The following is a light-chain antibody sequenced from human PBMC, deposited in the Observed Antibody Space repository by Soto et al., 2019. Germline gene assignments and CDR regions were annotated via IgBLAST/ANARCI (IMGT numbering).Light chain of an antibody. CDR1: QSVSSY. J-gene: IGKJ4*01. CDR3: QQRSNWPPRT. CDR2: DAS. V-gene: IGKV3-11*01. Sequence: EIVLTQSPGTLSLSPGERATLSCRASQSVSSYLAWYQQKPGQAPRLLIYDASNRATGIPARFSGSGSGTDFTLTISSLEPEDFAVYYCQQRSNWPPRTFGGGTKVDIK.